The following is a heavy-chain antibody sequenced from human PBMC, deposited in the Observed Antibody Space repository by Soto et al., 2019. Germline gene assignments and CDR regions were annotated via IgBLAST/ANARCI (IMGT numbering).Heavy chain of an antibody. CDR2: IYYSGST. J-gene: IGHJ5*02. D-gene: IGHD3-10*01. Sequence: SETLSLTCTVSGGSISSSSYYWGWIRQPPGKGLEWIGSIYYSGSTYYNPSLKSRVTISVDRSKNQFSLKLSSVTAADTAVYYCARVGSITASWFDPWGQGTLVTVSS. CDR1: GGSISSSSYY. CDR3: ARVGSITASWFDP. V-gene: IGHV4-39*07.